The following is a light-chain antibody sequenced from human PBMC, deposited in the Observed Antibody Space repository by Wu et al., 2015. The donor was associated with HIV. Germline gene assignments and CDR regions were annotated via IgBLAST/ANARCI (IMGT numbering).Light chain of an antibody. J-gene: IGKJ1*01. CDR3: QQFDNWPPWT. Sequence: EVVMTQSPATLSVSPGERATLSCRASQSVGTNLAWYQQKPGQAPRLLIYGASTRATGIPARFSGSGSGTEFTLTISNMQSEDFAVYYCQQFDNWPPWTFGQGTKVEMK. CDR1: QSVGTN. CDR2: GAS. V-gene: IGKV3-15*01.